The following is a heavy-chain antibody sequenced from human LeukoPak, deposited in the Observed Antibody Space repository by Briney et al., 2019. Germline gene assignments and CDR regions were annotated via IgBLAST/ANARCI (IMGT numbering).Heavy chain of an antibody. CDR1: GFTFSNAW. J-gene: IGHJ4*02. V-gene: IGHV3-15*01. Sequence: GGSLRLSCAASGFTFSNAWMSWVRQAPGKGLEWAGRIKSKTDGGTTDYAAPVKGRFTISRDDSKNTLYLQMNSLKTEDTAVYYCTTQTDFDYWGQGTLVTVSS. CDR3: TTQTDFDY. CDR2: IKSKTDGGTT.